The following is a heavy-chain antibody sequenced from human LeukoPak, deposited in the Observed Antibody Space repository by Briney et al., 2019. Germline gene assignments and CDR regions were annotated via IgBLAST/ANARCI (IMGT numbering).Heavy chain of an antibody. D-gene: IGHD2/OR15-2a*01. J-gene: IGHJ2*01. CDR2: MYNSGST. CDR1: GGSISSRSYY. CDR3: AKESNSSDNWYFDL. V-gene: IGHV4-61*05. Sequence: PSETLSLTCTVSGGSISSRSYYWGWIRQPPGKGLEWIGYMYNSGSTNNNPSLKSRVTILVDKSKNQFSLKLSSVTAADTAVYYCAKESNSSDNWYFDLWGRGTLVTVSS.